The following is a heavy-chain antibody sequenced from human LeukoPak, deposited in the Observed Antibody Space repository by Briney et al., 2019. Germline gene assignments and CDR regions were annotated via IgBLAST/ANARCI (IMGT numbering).Heavy chain of an antibody. CDR1: GFTFSSYN. CDR3: AKDLVWGRGWYGGGSDWFDP. Sequence: PGGSLRLSCAASGFTFSSYNMNWVRQAPGKGLEWVSSITSSSNYIYYADSVKGRFTISRDNAKNSLYLQMNSLRAEDTAVYYCAKDLVWGRGWYGGGSDWFDPWGQGTLVTVSS. J-gene: IGHJ5*02. D-gene: IGHD6-19*01. V-gene: IGHV3-21*04. CDR2: ITSSSNYI.